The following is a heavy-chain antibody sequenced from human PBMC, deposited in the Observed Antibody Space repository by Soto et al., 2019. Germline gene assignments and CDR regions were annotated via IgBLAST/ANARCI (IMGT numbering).Heavy chain of an antibody. J-gene: IGHJ6*03. CDR2: VHDSWGS. Sequence: QVPLQESGPGLVKPSETLSLSCTVSGGSISNYYWSWFRQTPGKGLEWIGYVHDSWGSNYNPSLKSRSARPLATYKSQFSLKLTSVTAKDTAVYYCARPGFEALQGVVDGWGKGTTVTVS. CDR1: GGSISNYY. D-gene: IGHD3-3*01. CDR3: ARPGFEALQGVVDG. V-gene: IGHV4-59*08.